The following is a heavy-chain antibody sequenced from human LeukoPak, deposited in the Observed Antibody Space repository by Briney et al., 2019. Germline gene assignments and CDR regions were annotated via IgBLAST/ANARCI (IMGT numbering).Heavy chain of an antibody. CDR2: IWLDGSKK. V-gene: IGHV3-33*06. D-gene: IGHD3-16*01. CDR3: AKDQGGKNYFDY. Sequence: GGSLRLSCAASGFTFSNYGMHWVRQAPGKGLEWVAVIWLDGSKKYYADSVKGRFTISRDNSKNTLYLQMNSLRAEDTAVYYCAKDQGGKNYFDYWGQGTLVTVSS. J-gene: IGHJ4*02. CDR1: GFTFSNYG.